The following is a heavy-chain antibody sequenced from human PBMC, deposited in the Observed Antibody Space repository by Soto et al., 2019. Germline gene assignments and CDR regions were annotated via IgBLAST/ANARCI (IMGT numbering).Heavy chain of an antibody. CDR1: VISDG. CDR3: ARRGPQYMDV. V-gene: IGHV1-18*01. J-gene: IGHJ6*04. D-gene: IGHD4-4*01. CDR2: IYVNDGNT. Sequence: QDQLVQSGAEVKKPGASVEVSCRASVISDGVSWVRQAPGKGLEWLGWIYVNDGNTHYAQKFQGRHTMTADTSTSTAYVELRSLRSDDTAVYYCARRGPQYMDVWGEGTTVTVSS.